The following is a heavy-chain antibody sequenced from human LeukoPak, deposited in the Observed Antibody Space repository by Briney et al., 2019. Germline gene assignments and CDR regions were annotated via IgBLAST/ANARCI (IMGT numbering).Heavy chain of an antibody. CDR2: IYYSGST. J-gene: IGHJ6*03. V-gene: IGHV4-39*07. CDR3: ARGGSYYDFWSGYYDYYYYMDV. CDR1: GSSISSSSYY. D-gene: IGHD3-3*01. Sequence: PSETLSLTCTVSGSSISSSSYYWGWIRQPPGKGLEWIGSIYYSGSTSYNPSLQSRVTISIDTSKNQFSLRLTSVTAADTAVYYCARGGSYYDFWSGYYDYYYYMDVWGKGTTVTVSS.